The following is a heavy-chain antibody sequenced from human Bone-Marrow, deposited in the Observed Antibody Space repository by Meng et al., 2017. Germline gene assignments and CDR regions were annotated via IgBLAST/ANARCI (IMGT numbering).Heavy chain of an antibody. V-gene: IGHV7-4-1*02. CDR3: ARDIVKLFGGYGFYYYYGMDV. CDR2: INTNTGNP. CDR1: GYTFTSYA. Sequence: GGSLRLSCKASGYTFTSYAMNWVRQAPGQGLEWMGWINTNTGNPTYAQGFTGRFVFSLDTSVSTAYLQISSLKAEDTAVYYCARDIVKLFGGYGFYYYYGMDVWGQGTTVTVSS. D-gene: IGHD3-16*02. J-gene: IGHJ6*02.